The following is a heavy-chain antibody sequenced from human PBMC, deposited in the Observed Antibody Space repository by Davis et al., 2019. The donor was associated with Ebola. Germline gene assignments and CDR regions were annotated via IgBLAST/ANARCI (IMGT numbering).Heavy chain of an antibody. V-gene: IGHV4-34*01. D-gene: IGHD5-18*01. CDR1: GWSFSGYS. CDR2: INHSGST. J-gene: IGHJ4*02. Sequence: AGTLTLTCAASGWSFSGYSWSWIRQPPGKGLEWIWEINHSGSTNYNPSLRSRVTISLDTSKNQFSLQLSTVIAEDTAVYYCARDVRIGYSYGYAALRYWGQGTMVTVSS. CDR3: ARDVRIGYSYGYAALRY.